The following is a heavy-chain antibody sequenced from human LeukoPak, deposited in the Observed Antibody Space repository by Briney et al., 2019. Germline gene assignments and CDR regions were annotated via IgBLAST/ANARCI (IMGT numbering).Heavy chain of an antibody. CDR3: ARDEFDIVVVPAAMFDY. J-gene: IGHJ4*02. CDR2: ISSSGSTI. V-gene: IGHV3-11*04. Sequence: GGSLRLSCAASGITFSDYYMSWIRQAPGKGLEWVSYISSSGSTIYYADSVKGRFTISRDNAKNSLYLQMNSLRAEDTAVYYCARDEFDIVVVPAAMFDYWGQGTLVTVSS. CDR1: GITFSDYY. D-gene: IGHD2-2*01.